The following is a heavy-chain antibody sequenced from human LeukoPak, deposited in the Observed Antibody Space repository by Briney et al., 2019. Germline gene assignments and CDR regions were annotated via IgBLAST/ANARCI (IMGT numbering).Heavy chain of an antibody. CDR3: ARGGILEGWEHKYYYYYMDV. Sequence: ASVKVSCKASGGTFSSYTISWVRQAPGQGLEWMGRIIPILGIANYAQKFQGRVTITADKSTSTAYMELSSLRSEDTAVYYCARGGILEGWEHKYYYYYMDVWGKGTTVTVSS. V-gene: IGHV1-69*02. J-gene: IGHJ6*03. CDR2: IIPILGIA. CDR1: GGTFSSYT. D-gene: IGHD1-26*01.